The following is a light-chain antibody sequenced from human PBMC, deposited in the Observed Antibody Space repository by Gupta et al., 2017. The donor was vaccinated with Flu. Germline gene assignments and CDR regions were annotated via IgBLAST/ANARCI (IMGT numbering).Light chain of an antibody. Sequence: DIQLTQSPSTLSASVGDRVTITCRARQTISPWLAWYQQRPGKAPMLLIYMASTLDSGVPSRFSGSGSGTDFTLTISSLQPDDFATYYCLQYSSHPWTGGKGKKGE. V-gene: IGKV1-5*03. J-gene: IGKJ1*01. CDR1: QTISPW. CDR2: MAS. CDR3: LQYSSHPWT.